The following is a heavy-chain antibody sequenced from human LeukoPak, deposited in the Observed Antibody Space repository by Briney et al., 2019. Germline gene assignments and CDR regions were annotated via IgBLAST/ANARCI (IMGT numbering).Heavy chain of an antibody. CDR2: IYHSGST. J-gene: IGHJ4*02. CDR3: AITGGYFYDSSGSTEPTLDY. CDR1: GYSISSGYY. Sequence: SETLSLXCAVSGYSISSGYYWGWIRQPPGKGLEWIGSIYHSGSTYYNPSLKSRVTISVDTSKNQFSLKLSSVTAADTAVYYCAITGGYFYDSSGSTEPTLDYWGQGTLVTVSS. V-gene: IGHV4-38-2*01. D-gene: IGHD3-22*01.